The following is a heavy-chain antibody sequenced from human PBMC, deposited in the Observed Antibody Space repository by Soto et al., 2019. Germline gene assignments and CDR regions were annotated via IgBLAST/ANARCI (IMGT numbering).Heavy chain of an antibody. V-gene: IGHV4-31*03. J-gene: IGHJ5*02. CDR2: IYYSGST. CDR3: ARDGAITMRGSWFDP. CDR1: GGSISSGGYY. D-gene: IGHD3-22*01. Sequence: QVQLQESGPGLVKPSQTLSLTCTVSGGSISSGGYYWSWIRQHPGKGLEWIGYIYYSGSTYYNPSLKSGVTISVDTSKNQFYLKRSSVTAAATAVYYCARDGAITMRGSWFDPWGQGTLVTVSS.